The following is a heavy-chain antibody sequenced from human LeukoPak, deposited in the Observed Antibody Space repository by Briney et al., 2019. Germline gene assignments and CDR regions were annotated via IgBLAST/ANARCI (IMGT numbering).Heavy chain of an antibody. CDR1: GFTFSSYV. CDR2: INSDGSWT. Sequence: GGSLRLSCAASGFTFSSYVMSWVRQAPGKGLVWVSHINSDGSWTSYADSVKGRFTISKDNAKNTLYLQMNGLRAEDTAVYFCAKQSAGSAAWYSLHYDFWGQGTLVTVSS. V-gene: IGHV3-74*01. J-gene: IGHJ4*02. CDR3: AKQSAGSAAWYSLHYDF. D-gene: IGHD6-13*01.